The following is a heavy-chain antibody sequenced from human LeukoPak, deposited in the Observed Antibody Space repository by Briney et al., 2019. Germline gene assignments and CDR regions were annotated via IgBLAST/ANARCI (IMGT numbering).Heavy chain of an antibody. CDR2: IHHSGRT. CDR3: ARLVYKGSGIYHYFDY. J-gene: IGHJ4*02. V-gene: IGHV4-38-2*01. CDR1: GYSISSGYY. Sequence: SETLSLTCAVSGYSISSGYYWGWIRKPPGKGLEWIGSIHHSGRTYSNPSLKSRVTISVDTSENQFSLKLSSVTAADTAVYYCARLVYKGSGIYHYFDYWGQGTLVTVSS. D-gene: IGHD3-10*01.